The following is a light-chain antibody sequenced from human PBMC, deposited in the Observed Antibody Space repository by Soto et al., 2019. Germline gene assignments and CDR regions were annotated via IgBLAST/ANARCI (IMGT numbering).Light chain of an antibody. CDR3: QQRNIWPPVT. CDR2: GAF. J-gene: IGKJ5*01. Sequence: EIVFTQSPGTLSLSPGERATLSCRASQSASSRYLAWYQKKPGQAPRLLIYGAFNRATGIPARFSGSGSGTDFTLTISSLEPEDFAVYYCQQRNIWPPVTFGQGARLE. CDR1: QSASSRY. V-gene: IGKV3-11*01.